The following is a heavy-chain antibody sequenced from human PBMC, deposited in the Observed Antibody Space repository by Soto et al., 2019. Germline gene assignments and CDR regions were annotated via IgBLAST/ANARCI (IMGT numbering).Heavy chain of an antibody. CDR2: IYYSGST. Sequence: SETLSLTCTVSGGSISSYYWSWIRQPPGKGLEWIGYIYYSGSTNYNPSLKSRVTISVDTSKNQFSLKLSSVTAADTAVYYCARDQAAAGHDAFDIWGQGTMVTVSS. CDR1: GGSISSYY. D-gene: IGHD6-13*01. V-gene: IGHV4-59*01. CDR3: ARDQAAAGHDAFDI. J-gene: IGHJ3*02.